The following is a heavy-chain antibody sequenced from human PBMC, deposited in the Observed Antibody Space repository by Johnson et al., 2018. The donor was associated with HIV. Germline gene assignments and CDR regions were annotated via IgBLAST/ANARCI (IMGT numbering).Heavy chain of an antibody. CDR2: ISWNSGSI. V-gene: IGHV3-9*01. J-gene: IGHJ3*02. D-gene: IGHD5-18*01. CDR3: AKDMGGYNYGYKGAFDS. CDR1: GFTFDDYA. Sequence: EVQVVESGGGVVRPGGSMRLSCAASGFTFDDYAMHWVRQAPGKGLEWVSGISWNSGSIGYADSVKGRFTISRDNAKHSLYLQMNTLRVEDTALYYCAKDMGGYNYGYKGAFDSWGQGTMVMVSS.